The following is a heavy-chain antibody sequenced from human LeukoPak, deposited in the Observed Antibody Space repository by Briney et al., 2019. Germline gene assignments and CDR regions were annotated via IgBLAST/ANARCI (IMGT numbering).Heavy chain of an antibody. CDR3: ARVKQQLDNYYFDY. Sequence: PSETLSLTCTVSGGSISSSSYYWGWIRQPPGKGLEWIGSIYYSGSTYYNPSLKSRVTISVDTSKNQFSLKLSSVTAADTAVYYCARVKQQLDNYYFDYWGQGTLVAVSS. CDR1: GGSISSSSYY. J-gene: IGHJ4*02. D-gene: IGHD6-13*01. V-gene: IGHV4-39*07. CDR2: IYYSGST.